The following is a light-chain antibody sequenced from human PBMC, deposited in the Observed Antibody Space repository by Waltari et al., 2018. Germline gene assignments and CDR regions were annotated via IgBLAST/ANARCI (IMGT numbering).Light chain of an antibody. CDR2: NNN. CDR3: QSYDSSLSGSKV. V-gene: IGLV1-40*01. Sequence: APGQRVTISCTGSSSNIGAGYDVHWYLQLPGTAPKLLIYNNNNRPSGVPDRFSGSKSGTSASLAITGLQAEDEADYYCQSYDSSLSGSKVFGGGTKLTVL. CDR1: SSNIGAGYD. J-gene: IGLJ2*01.